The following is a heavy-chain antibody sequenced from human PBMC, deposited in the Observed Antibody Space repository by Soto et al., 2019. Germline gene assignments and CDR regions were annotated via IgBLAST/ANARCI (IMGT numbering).Heavy chain of an antibody. D-gene: IGHD4-17*01. CDR1: GFSFSSYG. J-gene: IGHJ3*02. CDR2: IWYDGSNK. Sequence: GGSLRLSCAASGFSFSSYGMHWVRQAPGKGLDWVAVIWYDGSNKYYAESVKGRFTISRDNSKNTLYAQMNSLTVEDTAVYYCAREVSDYGDYGRAFDIWGHGTMVTVSS. V-gene: IGHV3-33*01. CDR3: AREVSDYGDYGRAFDI.